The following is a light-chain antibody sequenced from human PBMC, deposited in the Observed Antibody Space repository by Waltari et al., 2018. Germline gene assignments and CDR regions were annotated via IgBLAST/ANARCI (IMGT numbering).Light chain of an antibody. Sequence: DIQMTKSPSSLSASVGGRFTIPCRASQTISTSLNWYQKKPGKAPKLLIYAASNLQSGVPSRFSGSGSGTYFTLAISNLQPEDFATFYCQQSYSSPYTFGQGTKLEIK. CDR3: QQSYSSPYT. CDR1: QTISTS. J-gene: IGKJ2*01. CDR2: AAS. V-gene: IGKV1-39*01.